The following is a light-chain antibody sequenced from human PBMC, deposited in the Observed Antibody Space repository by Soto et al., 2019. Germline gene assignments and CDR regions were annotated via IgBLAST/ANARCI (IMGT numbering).Light chain of an antibody. J-gene: IGLJ3*02. CDR3: SSYTSSSTWV. V-gene: IGLV2-14*01. CDR1: SSDAGGYKY. Sequence: QSVLTQPASVSGSPGQSITISCTGTSSDAGGYKYVSWYQQEPGKAPKIIIYDIRNRPSGVSDRFSGSKSGNTASLTISGLQAEDEADYYCSSYTSSSTWVFGGGTQLTVL. CDR2: DIR.